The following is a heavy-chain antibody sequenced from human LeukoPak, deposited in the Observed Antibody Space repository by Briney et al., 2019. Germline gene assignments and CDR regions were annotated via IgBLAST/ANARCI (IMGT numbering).Heavy chain of an antibody. J-gene: IGHJ4*02. CDR1: GGSISSHNW. CDR2: IYHSGNT. V-gene: IGHV4-4*02. CDR3: AGNSGWYTNY. D-gene: IGHD6-19*01. Sequence: SETPSLTCAVSGGSISSHNWWNWVRQPPGKGLEWIGEIYHSGNTNYNASLKSRVTISVDKSKNQFSLELSSVTAADTAVYYCAGNSGWYTNYWGRGTLVTVSS.